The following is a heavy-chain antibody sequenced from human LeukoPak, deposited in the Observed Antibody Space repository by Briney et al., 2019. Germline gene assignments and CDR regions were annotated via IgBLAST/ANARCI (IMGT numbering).Heavy chain of an antibody. V-gene: IGHV3-23*01. CDR3: AKDRFYGSGSYFSYYFDY. J-gene: IGHJ4*02. Sequence: PGGSLRLSCAASGFTFSGYAMNWVRQAPGKGLEWVSAISGSGGSTYYADSVKGRFTISRDNSKNTLYLQMNSLRAEDTAVYYCAKDRFYGSGSYFSYYFDYWGQGTLVTVSS. CDR2: ISGSGGST. CDR1: GFTFSGYA. D-gene: IGHD3-10*01.